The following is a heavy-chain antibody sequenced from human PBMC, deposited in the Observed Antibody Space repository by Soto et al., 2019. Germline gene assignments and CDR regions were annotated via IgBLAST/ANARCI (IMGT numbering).Heavy chain of an antibody. CDR3: AKHGYHDYFDY. D-gene: IGHD5-18*01. CDR1: GGSVSSGDYY. CDR2: FYHSGST. J-gene: IGHJ4*01. Sequence: PSETLSLTCTVSGGSVSSGDYYWIWIRQPPGKGLEWIGYFYHSGSTNYNPSLKSRVTISEDTSKNQVSLKLTSVTAADTAIYYWAKHGYHDYFDYWGQGTLVTVSS. V-gene: IGHV4-61*08.